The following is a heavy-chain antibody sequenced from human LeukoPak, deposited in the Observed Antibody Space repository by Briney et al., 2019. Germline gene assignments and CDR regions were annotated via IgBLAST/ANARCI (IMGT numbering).Heavy chain of an antibody. CDR2: ISYDGSNK. V-gene: IGHV3-30*04. J-gene: IGHJ3*02. CDR1: GFTFSSYA. CDR3: AGVDAAMPDAFDI. D-gene: IGHD5-18*01. Sequence: GGSLRLSCAASGFTFSSYAMHCVRQAPGKGLDWVAAISYDGSNKYSADSVKGRFTISRDNSKNTLYLQMNSLRADDTAVYYCAGVDAAMPDAFDIWGQGTTVTVSS.